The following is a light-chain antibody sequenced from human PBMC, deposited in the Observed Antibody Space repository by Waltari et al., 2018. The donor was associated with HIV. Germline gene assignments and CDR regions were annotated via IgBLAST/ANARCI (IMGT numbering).Light chain of an antibody. V-gene: IGKV1-13*02. CDR3: QQFNSYPIT. J-gene: IGKJ5*01. Sequence: AIQLTQSPSSLSASVGDRVTITCRASQGISSALAWYQQKPGKAPKLLIYDASSLESGVPSRFSGSGSGTDFTLTISSLQPEDFATYYCQQFNSYPITFDQGTRLEIK. CDR2: DAS. CDR1: QGISSA.